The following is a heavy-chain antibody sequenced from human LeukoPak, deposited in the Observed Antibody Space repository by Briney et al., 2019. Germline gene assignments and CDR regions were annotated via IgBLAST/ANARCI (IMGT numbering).Heavy chain of an antibody. J-gene: IGHJ4*02. V-gene: IGHV3-49*04. CDR1: GFTFEDFA. CDR3: SRDSHGDEVYDY. CDR2: IRRRAYGGTT. D-gene: IGHD5/OR15-5a*01. Sequence: GRSLRLSCTVSGFTFEDFAMTWVRQAPGKGLEWVGFIRRRAYGGTTDYAASVKGRFTISIDDSKNIAFLQMNSLKTEDTAIYFCSRDSHGDEVYDYWGQGTLVTVSS.